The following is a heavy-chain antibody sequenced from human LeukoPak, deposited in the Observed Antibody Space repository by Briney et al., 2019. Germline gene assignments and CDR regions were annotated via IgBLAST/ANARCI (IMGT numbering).Heavy chain of an antibody. CDR3: AKGLPLSMWYSVGPIDDALDI. CDR1: GFTFSSYS. D-gene: IGHD1-1*01. J-gene: IGHJ3*02. CDR2: ISSGSSNI. Sequence: GGSLRLSCAASGFTFSSYSMNWVRQAPGKGLEWVSSISSGSSNIYYADSVKGRFTISRDNGKNSMDLQMNRLRAEDTYVCYFAKGLPLSMWYSVGPIDDALDIWGQGTLVTVSS. V-gene: IGHV3-21*01.